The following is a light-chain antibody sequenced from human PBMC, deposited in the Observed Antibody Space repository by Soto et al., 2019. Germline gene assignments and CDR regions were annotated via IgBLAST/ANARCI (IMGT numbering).Light chain of an antibody. CDR3: NSFAGSAHVV. CDR2: DFN. Sequence: QSVLAQPPSASGSPGQSVTISCTGTSSDVGAYNYVSWYQQHPGKAPKLIIYDFNQRPSGVPDRFSGSKSGNTASLTVSGLQAEDEAVYYCNSFAGSAHVVFGGGTKLTVL. J-gene: IGLJ2*01. V-gene: IGLV2-8*01. CDR1: SSDVGAYNY.